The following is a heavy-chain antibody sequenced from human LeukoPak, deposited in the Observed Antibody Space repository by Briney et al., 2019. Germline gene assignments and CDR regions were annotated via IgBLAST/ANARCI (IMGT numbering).Heavy chain of an antibody. CDR3: ASGAGYCSSTSCYQFDY. Sequence: SETLSLTCAVYGGSFSGYYWSWIRQPPAKGLEWIGEINHSGSTNYNPSLKSRGTISVDTSKNQFSPKLSSVTAADTAVYYCASGAGYCSSTSCYQFDYWGQGTLVTVSS. CDR1: GGSFSGYY. J-gene: IGHJ4*02. D-gene: IGHD2-2*03. V-gene: IGHV4-34*01. CDR2: INHSGST.